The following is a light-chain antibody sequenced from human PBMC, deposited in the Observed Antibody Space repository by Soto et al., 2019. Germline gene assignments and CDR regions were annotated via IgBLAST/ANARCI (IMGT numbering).Light chain of an antibody. J-gene: IGKJ3*01. CDR3: QHYGNSPPSVT. V-gene: IGKV3-20*01. CDR1: QSISNSY. Sequence: EIVLTQSPGTLSLSPGERATLSCRASQSISNSYLAWYQQKPGQAPRLLIYGASSRATGIPDRFSGSGSGTDFTLTINRLEPEDFAVYYCQHYGNSPPSVTFGPGTKVDIK. CDR2: GAS.